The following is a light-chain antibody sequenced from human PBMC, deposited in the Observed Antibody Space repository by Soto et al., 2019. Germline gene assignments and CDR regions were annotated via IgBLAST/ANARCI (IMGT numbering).Light chain of an antibody. J-gene: IGLJ1*01. V-gene: IGLV1-40*01. CDR1: HSNLGAGYD. CDR3: QSSDSSLSAFHV. Sequence: QSVLTQPPSVAGCPGQSITIACTWIHSNLGAGYDVHWYQQFPGTAPKLLIFGNTKRPSGVPDRFSGSKSGSSASLAITGLQAEDEADYYCQSSDSSLSAFHVFGTGTKVTVL. CDR2: GNT.